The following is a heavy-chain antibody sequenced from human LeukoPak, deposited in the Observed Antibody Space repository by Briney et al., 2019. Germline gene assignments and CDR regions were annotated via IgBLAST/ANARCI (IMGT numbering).Heavy chain of an antibody. J-gene: IGHJ4*02. CDR1: GYTFTGYY. Sequence: GASVKVSCKASGYTFTGYYMHWVRRAPGQGLEWMGWINPNSGGTNYAQKFQGRVTMTRDTSISTAYMELSRLRSDDTAVYYCARDIPPQYYDFWSGQDYWGQGTLVTVSS. CDR3: ARDIPPQYYDFWSGQDY. D-gene: IGHD3-3*01. CDR2: INPNSGGT. V-gene: IGHV1-2*02.